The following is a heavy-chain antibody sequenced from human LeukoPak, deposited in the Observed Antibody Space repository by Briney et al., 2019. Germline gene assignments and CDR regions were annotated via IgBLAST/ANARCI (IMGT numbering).Heavy chain of an antibody. CDR3: AQGSHYYGSGSHRRGHYFDY. J-gene: IGHJ4*02. CDR1: GFTFISYG. CDR2: IRYDGSNK. Sequence: GGSLRLSCAASGFTFISYGMYWVRQAPGKGLESVAFIRYDGSNKYYADSVKGRFTVSRDNSKNTLYLQMNSLRGEDTAVYYCAQGSHYYGSGSHRRGHYFDYWGQGTLVTVSS. D-gene: IGHD3-10*01. V-gene: IGHV3-30*02.